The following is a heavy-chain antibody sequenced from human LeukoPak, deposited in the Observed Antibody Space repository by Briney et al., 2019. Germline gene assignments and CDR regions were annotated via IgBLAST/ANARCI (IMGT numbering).Heavy chain of an antibody. CDR3: ASGGGSGSPNY. Sequence: PSETLSPTCTVSGGSISSGGYYWNWIRQHPGKGLEWIGYMYNSGSAYFNPSLKSRVTISGDTSKNQFSLKLSSVTAADTAVYYCASGGGSGSPNYWGQGVLVTVSS. D-gene: IGHD2-15*01. J-gene: IGHJ4*02. V-gene: IGHV4-31*03. CDR2: MYNSGSA. CDR1: GGSISSGGYY.